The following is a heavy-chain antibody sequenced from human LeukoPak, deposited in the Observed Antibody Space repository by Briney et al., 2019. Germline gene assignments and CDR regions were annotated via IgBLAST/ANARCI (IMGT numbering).Heavy chain of an antibody. V-gene: IGHV4-4*07. CDR1: GGSISSYY. J-gene: IGHJ4*02. Sequence: SETLSLTCTVSGGSISSYYWSWIRQPAGKGLEWIGRIYTSGSTNYNPPLKSRVTMSVDTSKNQFSLKLSSVTAADTAVYYCARDRTLGFGELYSYFDYWGQGTLVTVSS. CDR3: ARDRTLGFGELYSYFDY. D-gene: IGHD3-10*01. CDR2: IYTSGST.